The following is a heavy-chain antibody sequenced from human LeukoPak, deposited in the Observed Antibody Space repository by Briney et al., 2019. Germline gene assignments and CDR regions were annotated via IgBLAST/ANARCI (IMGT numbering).Heavy chain of an antibody. J-gene: IGHJ6*03. D-gene: IGHD1-26*01. Sequence: GGSLRLSCAASGFTFSSYWMSWVRQAPGKGLEWVSSISGNGGSTYYADSVKGRFTISRDNSKNTLYLQMNSLRAEDTAVYYCAKSLSSGSYFGYNYYMDVWGKGTTVTISS. V-gene: IGHV3-23*01. CDR3: AKSLSSGSYFGYNYYMDV. CDR2: ISGNGGST. CDR1: GFTFSSYW.